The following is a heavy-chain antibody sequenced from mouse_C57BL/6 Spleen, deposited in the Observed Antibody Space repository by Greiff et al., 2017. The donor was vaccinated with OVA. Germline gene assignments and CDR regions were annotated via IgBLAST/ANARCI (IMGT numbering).Heavy chain of an antibody. CDR2: ILPGSGST. V-gene: IGHV1-9*01. CDR3: ARSEDYYGSSYLADY. J-gene: IGHJ2*01. Sequence: VQLQQSGAELMKPGASVKLSCKATGYTFTGYWIEWVKQRPGHGLEWIGEILPGSGSTNYNEKFKGKATFTADTSSNTAYKQLSSLTTEDSASYYWARSEDYYGSSYLADYWGQGTTLTVSS. D-gene: IGHD1-1*01. CDR1: GYTFTGYW.